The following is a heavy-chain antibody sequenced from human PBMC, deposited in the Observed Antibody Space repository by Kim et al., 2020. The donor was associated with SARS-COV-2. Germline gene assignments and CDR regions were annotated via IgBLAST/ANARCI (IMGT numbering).Heavy chain of an antibody. CDR1: GYTLTELS. V-gene: IGHV1-24*01. Sequence: ASVKVSCKVSGYTLTELSMHWVRQAPGKGLEWMGGFDPEDGETIYAQKFQGRVTMTEDTSTDTAYMELSSLRSEDTAMYYCATSPSIAAASWFDPWGQGTLVTVSS. J-gene: IGHJ5*02. CDR3: ATSPSIAAASWFDP. D-gene: IGHD6-13*01. CDR2: FDPEDGET.